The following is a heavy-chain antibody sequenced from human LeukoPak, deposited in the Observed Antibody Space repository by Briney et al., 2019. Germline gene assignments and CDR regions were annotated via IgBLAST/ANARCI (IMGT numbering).Heavy chain of an antibody. CDR1: GYSFTSYW. CDR2: IYPGDSDS. CDR3: ARRGEAMDPFDY. J-gene: IGHJ4*02. Sequence: GESLKISCKDSGYSFTSYWIGWVRQMPGKGLEWMGIIYPGDSDSRYSPSFQGQVTISADKSINTAYLQWSSLKASDTAIYYCARRGEAMDPFDYWGQGTLVTVSS. V-gene: IGHV5-51*01. D-gene: IGHD5-18*01.